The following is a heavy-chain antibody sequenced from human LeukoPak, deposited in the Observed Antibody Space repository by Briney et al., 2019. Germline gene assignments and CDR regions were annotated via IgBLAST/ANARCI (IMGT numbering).Heavy chain of an antibody. CDR1: GYTFTSYY. J-gene: IGHJ5*02. CDR2: INPSGGST. CDR3: ARSGMGATYYNWFDP. V-gene: IGHV1-46*01. Sequence: PAASVKVSCKASGYTFTSYYMHWVRQAPGQGLEWMGIINPSGGSTSYAQKFQGRVTITADESTSTAYMELSSLRSEDTAVYYCARSGMGATYYNWFDPWGQGTLVTVSS. D-gene: IGHD1-26*01.